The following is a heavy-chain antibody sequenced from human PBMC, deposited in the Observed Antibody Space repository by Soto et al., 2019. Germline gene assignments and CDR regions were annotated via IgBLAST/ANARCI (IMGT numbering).Heavy chain of an antibody. CDR3: ARYEMATATTH. V-gene: IGHV1-69*12. CDR1: GGTFSSYA. D-gene: IGHD4-17*01. Sequence: QVQLVQSGAEVKKPGSSVKVSCKASGGTFSSYAISWVRQAPGQGLEWMGGIIPIFGTANYAQKFQGRVTFTAGESTTTAYMNLSSRSSEDAAVYCCARYEMATATTHWGQGSLVTVSS. J-gene: IGHJ4*02. CDR2: IIPIFGTA.